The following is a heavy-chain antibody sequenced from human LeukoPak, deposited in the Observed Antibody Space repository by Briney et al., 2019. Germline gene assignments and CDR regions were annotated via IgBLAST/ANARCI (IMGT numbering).Heavy chain of an antibody. CDR2: ISYDGSNK. CDR3: AREEVDIVVVATLDY. CDR1: GFTFSSYA. D-gene: IGHD2-15*01. J-gene: IGHJ4*02. Sequence: PGRSLRLSCAASGFTFSSYAMHWVRKAPGKGLEWVSVISYDGSNKYYAASVKGRFTISRDNSKNTLYLQMNSLRAEDTAVYYCAREEVDIVVVATLDYWGQGTLVTVSS. V-gene: IGHV3-30*04.